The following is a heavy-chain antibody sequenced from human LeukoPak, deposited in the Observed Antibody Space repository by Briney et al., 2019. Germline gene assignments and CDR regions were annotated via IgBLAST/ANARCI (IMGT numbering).Heavy chain of an antibody. D-gene: IGHD3-22*01. CDR3: ARDAYYDSSGYYYPYYYYGMDV. CDR2: IIPIFGTA. V-gene: IGHV1-69*13. CDR1: GGTFSSYA. J-gene: IGHJ6*02. Sequence: ASVTVSCKASGGTFSSYAISWVRQAPGQGLEWMGGIIPIFGTANYAQKFQGRVTITADESTSTAYMELSSLRSEDTAVYYCARDAYYDSSGYYYPYYYYGMDVWAKGPRSPSP.